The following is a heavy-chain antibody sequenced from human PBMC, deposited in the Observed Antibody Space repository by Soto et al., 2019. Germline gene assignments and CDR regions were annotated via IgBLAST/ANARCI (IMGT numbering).Heavy chain of an antibody. V-gene: IGHV4-4*07. CDR1: GGPISSYY. D-gene: IGHD3-10*01. J-gene: IGHJ6*02. CDR2: IYGSGSA. Sequence: GTLSLTCTVSGGPISSYYWSWIRQPAGKGLELIGRIYGSGSASYNPSLKSRVTMSLDTSKNQLSLKLSSVTAADTALYYCARDYFGSASSDWGQGTTVTVSS. CDR3: ARDYFGSASSD.